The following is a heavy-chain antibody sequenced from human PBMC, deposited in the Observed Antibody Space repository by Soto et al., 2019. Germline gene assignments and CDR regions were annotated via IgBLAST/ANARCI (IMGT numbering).Heavy chain of an antibody. J-gene: IGHJ4*02. CDR2: ISQDGSNN. D-gene: IGHD2-15*01. V-gene: IGHV3-30*18. CDR1: GFAFSGSA. CDR3: AKEKGGTYFFDS. Sequence: PLGGSLRLSCEASGFAFSGSAMHWVRQAPGKGLEWVAIISQDGSNNYHADSVKGRFTISRDNSKNILYLQMNSLRVEDTAVYYCAKEKGGTYFFDSWGQGTLVTVSS.